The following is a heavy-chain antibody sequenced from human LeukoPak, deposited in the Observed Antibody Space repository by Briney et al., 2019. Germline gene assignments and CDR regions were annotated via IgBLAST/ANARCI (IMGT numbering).Heavy chain of an antibody. Sequence: SETLSLTCTVSGGSISSSSYYWGWIRQPPGKGLEWIGSIHYSGSTYYSPSLKSRVTISVDTSKNQFSLKLTSVTAADTAVYYCARHGSWGEYNYAFDIWGQGTMATVSS. V-gene: IGHV4-39*01. CDR3: ARHGSWGEYNYAFDI. CDR1: GGSISSSSYY. CDR2: IHYSGST. D-gene: IGHD1-1*01. J-gene: IGHJ3*02.